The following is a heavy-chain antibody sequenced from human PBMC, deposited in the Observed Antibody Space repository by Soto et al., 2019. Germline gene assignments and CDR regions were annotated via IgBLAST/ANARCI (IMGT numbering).Heavy chain of an antibody. CDR3: AKEGGVVVVPATKLFEN. V-gene: IGHV3-23*01. Sequence: EVQLLESGGGLVQPGGSLRLSCAASGFTFTSYAMSWVRQAPGKGLEWVAAISGSGGSTYYADTVKGRFTISRDNSKNTLYLQMNRLRAEDTVVYYCAKEGGVVVVPATKLFENWGQGTLVTVSS. D-gene: IGHD2-2*01. J-gene: IGHJ4*02. CDR1: GFTFTSYA. CDR2: ISGSGGST.